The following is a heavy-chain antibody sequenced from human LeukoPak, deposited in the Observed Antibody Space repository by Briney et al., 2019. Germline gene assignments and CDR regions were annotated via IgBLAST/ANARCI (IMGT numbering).Heavy chain of an antibody. CDR3: AREVITMVRGRRMDV. V-gene: IGHV3-30*04. CDR1: GFTFSSYA. D-gene: IGHD3-10*01. J-gene: IGHJ6*04. Sequence: PGRSLRLSCAASGFTFSSYAMHWVRQAPGKGLEWVAVISYDGSNKYYADSVKGRFTISRDNPKNTLYLQMNSLRAEDTAVYYCAREVITMVRGRRMDVWGKGTTVTVSS. CDR2: ISYDGSNK.